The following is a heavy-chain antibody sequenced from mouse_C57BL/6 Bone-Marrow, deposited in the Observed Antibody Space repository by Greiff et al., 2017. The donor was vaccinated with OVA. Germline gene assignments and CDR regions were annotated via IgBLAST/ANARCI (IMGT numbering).Heavy chain of an antibody. CDR1: GFTFSDYG. CDR3: ARSGIYYYGSSLFAY. V-gene: IGHV5-17*01. Sequence: EVKVVESGGGLVKPGGSLKLSCAASGFTFSDYGMHWVRQAPEKGLEWVAYISSGSSTIYYADTVKGRFTITRDNAKNTLFLQMTSLRSEDTAMYYCARSGIYYYGSSLFAYWGQGTLVTVSA. CDR2: ISSGSSTI. J-gene: IGHJ3*01. D-gene: IGHD1-1*01.